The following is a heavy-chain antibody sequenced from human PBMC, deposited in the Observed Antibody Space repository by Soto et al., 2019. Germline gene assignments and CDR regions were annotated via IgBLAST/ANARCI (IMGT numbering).Heavy chain of an antibody. CDR2: IYYSGST. V-gene: IGHV4-59*12. J-gene: IGHJ4*02. D-gene: IGHD2-2*01. CDR1: GGSISSYY. Sequence: SETLSLTCTVSGGSISSYYWSWIRQPPGKGLEWIGYIYYSGSTNYNPSLKSRVTISVDTSKNQFSLKLSSVTAADTAVYYCALEDCISTSCRDYWGQGTLVTVSS. CDR3: ALEDCISTSCRDY.